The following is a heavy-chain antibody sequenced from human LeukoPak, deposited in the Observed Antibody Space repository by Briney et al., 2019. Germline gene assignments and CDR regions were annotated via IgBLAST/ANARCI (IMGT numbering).Heavy chain of an antibody. V-gene: IGHV3-30-3*01. CDR1: GFTFSSYA. D-gene: IGHD3-22*01. J-gene: IGHJ4*02. CDR2: ISYDGSNK. CDR3: ARDKFDSSGYYYDY. Sequence: GGSLRLSCAASGFTFSSYAMHWDRQAPGKGLEWVAVISYDGSNKYYADSVKGRFTIPRDNSKNTLYLQMNSLRAEDTAVYYCARDKFDSSGYYYDYWGQGTLVTVSS.